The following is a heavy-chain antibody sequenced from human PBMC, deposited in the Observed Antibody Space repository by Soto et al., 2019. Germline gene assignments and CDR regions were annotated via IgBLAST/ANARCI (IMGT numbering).Heavy chain of an antibody. Sequence: QVQLQQWGAGLLKPSETLSLTCAVYGGSFSGYYWSWIRQPPGKGLEWIGEINHSGSTNYNPSLKSRVTISVDTSKNQFSRKLSSVTAADTAVYYCARGQGGVVPASKGAFDIWGQGTMVTVSS. CDR2: INHSGST. J-gene: IGHJ3*02. V-gene: IGHV4-34*01. D-gene: IGHD2-2*01. CDR3: ARGQGGVVPASKGAFDI. CDR1: GGSFSGYY.